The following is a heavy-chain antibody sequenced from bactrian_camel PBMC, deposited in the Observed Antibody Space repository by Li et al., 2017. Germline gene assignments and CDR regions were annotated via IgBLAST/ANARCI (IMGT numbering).Heavy chain of an antibody. V-gene: IGHV3S40*01. CDR1: GFIFSIYD. CDR2: TGSGRGST. J-gene: IGHJ4*01. D-gene: IGHD5*01. Sequence: DVQLVESGGGLVQPGGSAKLSCAASGFIFSIYDMSWIRQAPGKGLEWLASTGSGRGSTRYSDSVKGRFTISRDNANNTLYLQMNDLKAEDTAMYYCAACPFPGQTTAWHYEGQGTQVTVS.